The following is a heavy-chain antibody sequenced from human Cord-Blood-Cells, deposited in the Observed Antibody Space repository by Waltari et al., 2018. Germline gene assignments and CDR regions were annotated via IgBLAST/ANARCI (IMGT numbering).Heavy chain of an antibody. CDR3: ARLGNYFDY. Sequence: QVPLLQSGAEVKKPGASVKVSCKASGYTITSSALHWVRQPPGQRLEWMGWINAGNGNTKYSQKFQGRVTITRDTSASTAYMELSSLRSEDTAVYYCARLGNYFDYWGQGTLVTVSS. CDR2: INAGNGNT. CDR1: GYTITSSA. V-gene: IGHV1-3*01. J-gene: IGHJ4*02. D-gene: IGHD1-26*01.